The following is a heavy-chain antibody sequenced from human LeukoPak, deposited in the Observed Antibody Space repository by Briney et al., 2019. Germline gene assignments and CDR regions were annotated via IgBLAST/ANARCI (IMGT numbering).Heavy chain of an antibody. Sequence: GGSLRLSCAASGFTFSGSALHWLRQASGKGLEWVGRIRSTANGYATAYAASGRGRFTMARDDSKNTAYLQMDSLKTEDTAVYYCTGNYYRSGTYADFGYWGQGTLVTVSS. V-gene: IGHV3-73*01. CDR2: IRSTANGYAT. J-gene: IGHJ4*02. CDR3: TGNYYRSGTYADFGY. D-gene: IGHD3-10*01. CDR1: GFTFSGSA.